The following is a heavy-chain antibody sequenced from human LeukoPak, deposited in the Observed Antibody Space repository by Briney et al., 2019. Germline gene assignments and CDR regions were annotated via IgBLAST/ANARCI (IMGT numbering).Heavy chain of an antibody. CDR3: ARMIGDDAFDI. CDR2: IYYSGTT. J-gene: IGHJ3*02. Sequence: SETLSLTYTVSGGSISSSSYYWGWIRQPPGKGLEWIGTIYYSGTTYYNPSLKSRVTISVDTSRNQFSLKLSSVTATDTAVYYCARMIGDDAFDIWGQGTMVTVSS. CDR1: GGSISSSSYY. V-gene: IGHV4-39*01. D-gene: IGHD3-22*01.